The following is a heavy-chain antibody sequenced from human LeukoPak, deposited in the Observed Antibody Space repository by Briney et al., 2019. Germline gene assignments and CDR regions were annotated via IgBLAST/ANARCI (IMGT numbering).Heavy chain of an antibody. Sequence: GGSLRLSCAASGFTLSNYVMHWVRQAPGKGLEWVAFTRYDGSDKYNADSVKGRFTISRDNSKNTLYLQMNSLRAEDTAVYYCAKGKNYYYYGMDVWGQGTTVTVSS. CDR3: AKGKNYYYYGMDV. J-gene: IGHJ6*02. CDR1: GFTLSNYV. CDR2: TRYDGSDK. V-gene: IGHV3-30*02.